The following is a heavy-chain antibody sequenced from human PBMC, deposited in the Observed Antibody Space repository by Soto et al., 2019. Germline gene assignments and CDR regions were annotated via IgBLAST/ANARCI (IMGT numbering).Heavy chain of an antibody. J-gene: IGHJ6*02. CDR1: GYSFTSYW. D-gene: IGHD5-18*01. V-gene: IGHV5-10-1*01. CDR2: IDPSDSYT. CDR3: ARSIQLWYYGMDV. Sequence: LKISCKASGYSFTSYWISWVRQMPGKGLEWMGRIDPSDSYTNYSPSFQGHVTISADKSISTAYLQWSSLKASDTAMYYCARSIQLWYYGMDVWGQGTTVTVSS.